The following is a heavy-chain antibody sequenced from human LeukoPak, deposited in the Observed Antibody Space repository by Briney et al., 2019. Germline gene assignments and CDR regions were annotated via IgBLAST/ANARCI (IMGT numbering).Heavy chain of an antibody. Sequence: GGSLRLSCAASGFTFSSYAMSWVRQAPGKGLEWVSAISGSGGSTYYADSVKGRFTISRDNSKNTLYLQMNSLRAEDTAVYYWAKDKAVAGFFWPFNPGFDYWGQGTLVTVSS. CDR3: AKDKAVAGFFWPFNPGFDY. J-gene: IGHJ4*02. CDR2: ISGSGGST. CDR1: GFTFSSYA. V-gene: IGHV3-23*01. D-gene: IGHD6-19*01.